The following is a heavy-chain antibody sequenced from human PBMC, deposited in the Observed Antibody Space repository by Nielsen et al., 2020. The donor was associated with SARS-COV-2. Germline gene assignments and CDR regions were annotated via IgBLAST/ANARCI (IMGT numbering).Heavy chain of an antibody. CDR2: IIPIFDTA. Sequence: SVKVSCKASGGIFSSYAISWVRQAPGQGLEWLGGIIPIFDTANYAQRFQGRVTITADEPTSTAYMELNSLRSEDTAVHYCASSHFNDTRGNLPWDRNYYYYMEVWGKGTTVTVSS. D-gene: IGHD3-22*01. CDR1: GGIFSSYA. V-gene: IGHV1-69*13. CDR3: ASSHFNDTRGNLPWDRNYYYYMEV. J-gene: IGHJ6*03.